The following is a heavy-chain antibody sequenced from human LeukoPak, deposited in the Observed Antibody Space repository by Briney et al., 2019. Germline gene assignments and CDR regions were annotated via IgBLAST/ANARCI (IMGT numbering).Heavy chain of an antibody. CDR1: GFTFRSHG. D-gene: IGHD3-10*01. CDR2: VWNDGSNA. Sequence: GGSLRLSCAASGFTFRSHGMHWVRQAPGKGLEWVAVVWNDGSNAYHADSVKGRFTISRDNSKNTLYLQMNSLRGEDTAVYYCARDSGSRWFGPIDKWGQGTLVIVSS. J-gene: IGHJ4*02. CDR3: ARDSGSRWFGPIDK. V-gene: IGHV3-33*01.